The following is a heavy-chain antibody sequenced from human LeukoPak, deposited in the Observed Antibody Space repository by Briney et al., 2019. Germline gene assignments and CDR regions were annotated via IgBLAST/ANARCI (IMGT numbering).Heavy chain of an antibody. V-gene: IGHV3-33*01. J-gene: IGHJ6*02. CDR3: ARACLGPTTPYYGMDV. D-gene: IGHD3-16*01. CDR1: GFTFSSYG. CDR2: IWYDGSNK. Sequence: GGSLRLSCEASGFTFSSYGMHWVRQAPGKGLEWVAVIWYDGSNKYYADSVKGRFTISRDNSKNTLYLQMNSLRAEDTAVYYCARACLGPTTPYYGMDVWGQGTTVTVSS.